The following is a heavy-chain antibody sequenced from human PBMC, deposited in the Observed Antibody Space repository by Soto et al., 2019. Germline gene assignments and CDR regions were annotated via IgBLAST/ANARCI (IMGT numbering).Heavy chain of an antibody. Sequence: QVQLQESGPGLVKPSQTLSLTCIVSGGSISSGNYYWSWIRQHPGKGLEWIGYIYYRGSTHYNPSLRSRVTIAVDTSKNQFSLKLNSVTAADTAVYYCARQQWPWWFAPGGQGTLVTVSS. CDR3: ARQQWPWWFAP. V-gene: IGHV4-31*03. CDR1: GGSISSGNYY. J-gene: IGHJ5*02. CDR2: IYYRGST. D-gene: IGHD6-19*01.